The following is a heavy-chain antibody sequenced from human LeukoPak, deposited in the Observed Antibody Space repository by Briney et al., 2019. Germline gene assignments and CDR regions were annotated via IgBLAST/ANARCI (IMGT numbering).Heavy chain of an antibody. CDR1: GFTFSSYA. CDR2: ISGSGGST. CDR3: ARHYYGSGTYLDS. D-gene: IGHD3-10*01. J-gene: IGHJ4*02. V-gene: IGHV3-23*01. Sequence: PGGSLRLSCAASGFTFSSYAMSWVRQAPGKGLEWVSAISGSGGSTYYADSVKGRFTISRDNSKSTLYLQMNTLGAEDTAVYFCARHYYGSGTYLDSWGQGTLVTVSS.